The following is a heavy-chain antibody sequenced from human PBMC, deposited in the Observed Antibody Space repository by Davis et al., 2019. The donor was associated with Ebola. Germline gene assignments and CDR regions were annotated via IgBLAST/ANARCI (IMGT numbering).Heavy chain of an antibody. D-gene: IGHD2-2*01. CDR2: IKEDGSEK. V-gene: IGHV3-7*03. CDR3: ARVSVPAALVPIDYYAMDV. Sequence: GESLKISCAASGFTFNRYWMSWVRQAPGKGLQWVANIKEDGSEKYYVDSVKGRFTISSDNAKNSLYLQMNSLRAEDTAVYYCARVSVPAALVPIDYYAMDVWGQGTTVTVSS. J-gene: IGHJ6*02. CDR1: GFTFNRYW.